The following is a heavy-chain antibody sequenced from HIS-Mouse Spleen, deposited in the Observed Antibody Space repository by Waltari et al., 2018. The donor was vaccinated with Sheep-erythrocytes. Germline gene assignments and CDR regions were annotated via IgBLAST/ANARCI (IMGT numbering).Heavy chain of an antibody. D-gene: IGHD6-13*01. V-gene: IGHV1-8*01. CDR3: ARGIAAAGTDWFDP. CDR1: GYTFTSYD. CDR2: MNPNIGNT. Sequence: QVQLVQSGAEVKKPGASVKVSCKASGYTFTSYDINWVRQATGQGLEWMGWMNPNIGNTGHGQKFQGRVTMTRNTSISTAYMELSSLRSEDTAVYYCARGIAAAGTDWFDPWGQGTLVTVSS. J-gene: IGHJ5*02.